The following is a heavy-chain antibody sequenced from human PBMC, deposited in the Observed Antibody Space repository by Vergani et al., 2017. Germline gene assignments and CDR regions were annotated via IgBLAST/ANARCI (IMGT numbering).Heavy chain of an antibody. V-gene: IGHV3-73*01. CDR1: GFTFSGFA. CDR2: IRSKVNSYPT. D-gene: IGHD3-22*01. J-gene: IGHJ4*02. CDR3: TSPHYYDSSSYYRDFDY. Sequence: EVQLVESGGGLVQPGGSLKLSCVASGFTFSGFAMHWVRQASGKGLEWVGRIRSKVNSYPTAYAASVKGRFTISRDDSKNTAYLQMNSLKTEDTAVYYYTSPHYYDSSSYYRDFDYWDQRTLVAVSS.